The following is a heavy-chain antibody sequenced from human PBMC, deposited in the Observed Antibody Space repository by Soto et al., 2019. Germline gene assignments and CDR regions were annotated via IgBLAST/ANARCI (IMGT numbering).Heavy chain of an antibody. D-gene: IGHD3-22*01. CDR2: IYYSGST. CDR1: GGSISSGDYY. CDR3: ARESLAYYDSSGYYQVLDY. V-gene: IGHV4-30-4*01. J-gene: IGHJ4*02. Sequence: SETLSLTCTVSGGSISSGDYYWSWSRQRPGKGLVWIGYIYYSGSTYYNPSLKRRGTISVDPSKNHFSLKSSSVTAADTAVYYCARESLAYYDSSGYYQVLDYWGQGTLVTVSS.